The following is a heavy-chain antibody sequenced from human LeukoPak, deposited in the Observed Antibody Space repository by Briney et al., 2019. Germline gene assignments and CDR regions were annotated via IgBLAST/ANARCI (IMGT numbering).Heavy chain of an antibody. V-gene: IGHV1-2*02. CDR1: GYTFTGYY. D-gene: IGHD5-18*01. Sequence: ASVKVSCKASGYTFTGYYMHWVRQAPGQGLEWMGWINPNSGGTNYAQKFQGRVTMTRDTSISTAYMELSRLRPDDTAVYYCASSPSWIQLWSIGYWGQGTLVTVSS. CDR2: INPNSGGT. CDR3: ASSPSWIQLWSIGY. J-gene: IGHJ4*02.